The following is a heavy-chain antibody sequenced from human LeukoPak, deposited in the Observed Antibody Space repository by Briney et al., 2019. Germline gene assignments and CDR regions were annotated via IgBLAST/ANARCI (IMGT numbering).Heavy chain of an antibody. CDR1: GVSISSSYY. J-gene: IGHJ3*02. CDR2: IYYSGST. CDR3: ARVPTGFGVVIAYAFDI. D-gene: IGHD3-3*01. V-gene: IGHV4-39*07. Sequence: PSETLSLTCTVSGVSISSSYYWGWIRQPPGKGLEWIGSIYYSGSTYYNPSLKSRVTISVDTSKNQFSLKLSSVTAADTAVYYCARVPTGFGVVIAYAFDIWGQGTMVTVSS.